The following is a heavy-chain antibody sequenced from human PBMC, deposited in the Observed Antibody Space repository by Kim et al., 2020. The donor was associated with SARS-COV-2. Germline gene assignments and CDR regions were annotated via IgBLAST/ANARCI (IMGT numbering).Heavy chain of an antibody. J-gene: IGHJ5*02. Sequence: ASVKVSCKASGYTFTGYYMHWVRQAPGQGLEWMGWINPNSGGTNYAQKFQGRVTMTRDTSISTAYMELSRLRSDDTAVYYCARDRMQWLVPLGVWFDPWGQGTLVTVSS. CDR3: ARDRMQWLVPLGVWFDP. D-gene: IGHD6-19*01. CDR1: GYTFTGYY. V-gene: IGHV1-2*02. CDR2: INPNSGGT.